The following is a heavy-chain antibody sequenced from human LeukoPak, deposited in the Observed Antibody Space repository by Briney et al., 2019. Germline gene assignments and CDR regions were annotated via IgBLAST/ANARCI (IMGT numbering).Heavy chain of an antibody. CDR3: ARDRYYGSGSYYNYYYGMDV. D-gene: IGHD3-10*01. V-gene: IGHV6-1*01. CDR2: TYYRSKWYN. Sequence: SQTLSLTCAISGDSVSSNSAAWNWIRQSPSRGLEWLGRTYYRSKWYNDYAVSVKSRITINPDTSKNQFSLQLNSVTPEDTAVYYCARDRYYGSGSYYNYYYGMDVWGQGTTVTVSS. J-gene: IGHJ6*02. CDR1: GDSVSSNSAA.